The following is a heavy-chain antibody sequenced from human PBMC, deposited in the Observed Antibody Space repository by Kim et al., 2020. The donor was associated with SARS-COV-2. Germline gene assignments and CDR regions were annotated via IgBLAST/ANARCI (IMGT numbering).Heavy chain of an antibody. CDR2: ISVYNGNT. D-gene: IGHD3-10*01. Sequence: ASVKVSCKASGYTFSTYGINWVRRAPGQGLEWMGWISVYNGNTNYAQKFQGRVTMTTDTSTTTAFMEVRSLTSDDTAVYYCARAIGVRFGEFSIPDY. J-gene: IGHJ4*01. CDR1: GYTFSTYG. CDR3: ARAIGVRFGEFSIPDY. V-gene: IGHV1-18*01.